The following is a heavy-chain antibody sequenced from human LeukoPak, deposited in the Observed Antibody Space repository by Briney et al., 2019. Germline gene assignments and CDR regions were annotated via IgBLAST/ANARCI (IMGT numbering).Heavy chain of an antibody. V-gene: IGHV4-39*01. CDR3: ARLGYCSGGSCYDFWFDP. J-gene: IGHJ5*02. D-gene: IGHD2-15*01. Sequence: SETLSLTCTVSGGSISSSSYYWGWIRRPPGKGLEWIGSIYYSGSTYYNPSLKSRVTISVDTSKNQFSLELSSVTAADTAVYYCARLGYCSGGSCYDFWFDPWGQGTLVTVSS. CDR1: GGSISSSSYY. CDR2: IYYSGST.